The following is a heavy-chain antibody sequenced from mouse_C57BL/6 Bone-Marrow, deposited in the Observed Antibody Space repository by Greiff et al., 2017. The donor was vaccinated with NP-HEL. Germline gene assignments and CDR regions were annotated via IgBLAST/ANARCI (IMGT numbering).Heavy chain of an antibody. CDR3: ASLAYYRNPWFAY. V-gene: IGHV1-42*01. Sequence: EVQLQESGPELVKPGASVKISCKASGYSFTGYYMNWVKQSPEKSLEWIGEINPSTGGTTYNQKFKAKATLTVDKSSSTAYMQLKSLTSEDSAVYYCASLAYYRNPWFAYWGQGTLVTVSA. D-gene: IGHD2-5*01. J-gene: IGHJ3*01. CDR1: GYSFTGYY. CDR2: INPSTGGT.